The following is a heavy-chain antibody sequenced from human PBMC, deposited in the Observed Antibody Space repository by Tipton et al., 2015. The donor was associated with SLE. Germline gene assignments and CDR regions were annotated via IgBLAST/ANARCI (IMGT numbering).Heavy chain of an antibody. D-gene: IGHD2/OR15-2a*01. Sequence: TLSLTCTVSGGPISRYSWNWIRQPAGKGLEWIGRIYTSGATDDNPSLKSRVTMSVDMSKNQIFLKMTSVTAADSAVYFCARVWLNNAFDIWGQGRRVTVSS. V-gene: IGHV4-4*07. CDR1: GGPISRYS. J-gene: IGHJ3*02. CDR3: ARVWLNNAFDI. CDR2: IYTSGAT.